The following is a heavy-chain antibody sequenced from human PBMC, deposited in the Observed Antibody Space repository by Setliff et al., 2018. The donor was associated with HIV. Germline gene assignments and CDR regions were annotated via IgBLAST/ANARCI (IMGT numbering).Heavy chain of an antibody. Sequence: ASVKVSCKTSGYPFDSYGISLVRQAPGQGLEWMGWISAYIGDTKYAQRFQGRVTMTTDPSTPTAYMELRSLKSEDTAVYYCARAVGGSNYFDYSGYQDFWGQGTRVTSPQ. D-gene: IGHD3-22*01. CDR1: GYPFDSYG. CDR3: ARAVGGSNYFDYSGYQDF. J-gene: IGHJ4*02. V-gene: IGHV1-18*01. CDR2: ISAYIGDT.